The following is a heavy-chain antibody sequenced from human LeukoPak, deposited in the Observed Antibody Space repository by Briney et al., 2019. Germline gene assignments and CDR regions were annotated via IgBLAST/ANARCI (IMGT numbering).Heavy chain of an antibody. Sequence: GGSLRLSCAASGFTFSSYWMSWVRQAPGKGLEWVANIKQDGSEKYYVDSVKGRFTISRDNSKDILFLQMNSLRAEDTAVYYCAKDRMGIAVPYYFDDWGQGTLVTVSS. V-gene: IGHV3-7*01. CDR2: IKQDGSEK. CDR1: GFTFSSYW. CDR3: AKDRMGIAVPYYFDD. D-gene: IGHD6-19*01. J-gene: IGHJ4*02.